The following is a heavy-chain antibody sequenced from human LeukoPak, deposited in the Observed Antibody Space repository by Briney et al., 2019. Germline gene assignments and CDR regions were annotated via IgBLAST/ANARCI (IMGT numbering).Heavy chain of an antibody. CDR1: GGSISSYY. D-gene: IGHD2-15*01. CDR3: ARARLLGFPSYGMDV. V-gene: IGHV4-59*01. J-gene: IGHJ6*02. Sequence: SETLSLTCTVSGGSISSYYWSWIRQPPGKGLEWIGYIYYSGSTNYNPSLKSRVTISVDTSKNQFSLKLSSVTAADTAVYYCARARLLGFPSYGMDVWGQGTTVTVSS. CDR2: IYYSGST.